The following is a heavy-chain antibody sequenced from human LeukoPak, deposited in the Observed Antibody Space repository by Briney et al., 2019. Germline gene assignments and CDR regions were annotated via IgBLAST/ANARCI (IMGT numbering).Heavy chain of an antibody. CDR1: GYTFTGYY. D-gene: IGHD6-13*01. V-gene: IGHV1-2*02. Sequence: RASVKVSCKASGYTFTGYYMHWVRQAPGQGLEWMGWINPNSGGTNYAQKFQGRVTMTRDTSISTAYMELSRLRSDDTAVYYCARDQSIATSPVVYYYYYYMDVWGKGTTVTVSS. CDR2: INPNSGGT. J-gene: IGHJ6*03. CDR3: ARDQSIATSPVVYYYYYYMDV.